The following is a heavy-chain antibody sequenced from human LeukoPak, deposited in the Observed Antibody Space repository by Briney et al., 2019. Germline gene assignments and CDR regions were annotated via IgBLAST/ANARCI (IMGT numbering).Heavy chain of an antibody. D-gene: IGHD5-18*01. Sequence: ASVKVSCKAFGYTFSGYYMHWVRQAPGQGLEWMAWIYPNSGGTKYAQKFQGRVTVTRDTSISTAYMQLSRLKPDDTAVYYCATGRGYSYGFDSWGQGTLVTVSS. CDR3: ATGRGYSYGFDS. CDR2: IYPNSGGT. CDR1: GYTFSGYY. J-gene: IGHJ4*02. V-gene: IGHV1-2*02.